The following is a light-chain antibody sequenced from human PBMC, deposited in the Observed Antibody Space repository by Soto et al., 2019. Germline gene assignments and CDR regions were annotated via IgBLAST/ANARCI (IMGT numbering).Light chain of an antibody. J-gene: IGLJ1*01. CDR2: DVT. V-gene: IGLV2-14*03. Sequence: QSALTQPASVSGSPGQSITISCTGTSSDVGGFNYVSWYQQHPVKAPKLMIYDVTNRPSGVSYRFSGSKSGNTASLTISGLQAEDEADYYCNSYTSSSTYVFGTWTKLTVL. CDR3: NSYTSSSTYV. CDR1: SSDVGGFNY.